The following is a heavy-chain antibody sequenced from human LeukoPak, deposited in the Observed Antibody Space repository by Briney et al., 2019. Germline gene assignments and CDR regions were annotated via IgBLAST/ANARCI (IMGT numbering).Heavy chain of an antibody. V-gene: IGHV3-33*08. CDR2: IWYDGSNK. J-gene: IGHJ4*02. D-gene: IGHD5-18*01. CDR3: ARDGSYGRFDY. Sequence: PGGSLRLSCAASGFTFSDYYMSWIRQAPGKGLEWVAVIWYDGSNKYYADSVKGRFTISRDNSKNTLYLQMNSLRAEDTAVYYCARDGSYGRFDYWGQGTLVTVSS. CDR1: GFTFSDYY.